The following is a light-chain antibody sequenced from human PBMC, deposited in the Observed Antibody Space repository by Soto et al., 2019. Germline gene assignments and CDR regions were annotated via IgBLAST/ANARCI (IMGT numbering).Light chain of an antibody. J-gene: IGKJ1*01. V-gene: IGKV2-28*01. Sequence: DIVMTQSPLSLPVTPGKPASISCRSNQSLLHSNGYNYLDWYLQKPGQSPQLLIYLGSNRASGVPDRFSGSGSGTDFTLKISRVEAEDVGVYYCMQALQTRTFGQGTKVDIK. CDR1: QSLLHSNGYNY. CDR2: LGS. CDR3: MQALQTRT.